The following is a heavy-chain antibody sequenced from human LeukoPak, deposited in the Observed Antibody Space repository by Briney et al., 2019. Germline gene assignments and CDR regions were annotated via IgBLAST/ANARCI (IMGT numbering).Heavy chain of an antibody. J-gene: IGHJ6*02. V-gene: IGHV4-4*02. CDR3: AGSPIGYGMDV. Sequence: SETLSLTCAVSGGSISNENWWGWVRRPPGKGLEWIGEIYHSGSTNYIPSLKSRVTISVDKSKNQFSLKLTSVTAADTAVYYCAGSPIGYGMDVWGQGTTVTVSS. CDR2: IYHSGST. CDR1: GGSISNENW.